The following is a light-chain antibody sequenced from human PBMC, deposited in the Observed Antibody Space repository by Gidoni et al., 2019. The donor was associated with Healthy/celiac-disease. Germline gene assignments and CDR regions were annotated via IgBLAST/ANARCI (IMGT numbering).Light chain of an antibody. CDR2: DAA. Sequence: EIVLTQSPATLSLSPGERATLSCRASQSVSSYLAWYQQKPGQAPRLLIYDAANRATGIPARFSGSGSGTDFTLTISSLGPEDFAVYYCQQRSNWPPLTFXGXTKVEIK. J-gene: IGKJ4*01. CDR1: QSVSSY. CDR3: QQRSNWPPLT. V-gene: IGKV3-11*01.